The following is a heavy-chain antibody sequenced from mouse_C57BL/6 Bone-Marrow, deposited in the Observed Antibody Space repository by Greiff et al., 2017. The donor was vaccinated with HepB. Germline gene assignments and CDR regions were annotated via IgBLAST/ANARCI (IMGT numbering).Heavy chain of an antibody. Sequence: DVHLVESGGDLVKPGGSLKLSCAASGFTFSSYGMSWVRQTPDKRLEWVATISSGGSYTYYPDSVKGRFTISRDNAKNTLYLQMSSLKSEDTAMYYCARGYDSYFDYWGQGTTLTVSS. D-gene: IGHD2-10*02. CDR3: ARGYDSYFDY. J-gene: IGHJ2*01. CDR1: GFTFSSYG. CDR2: ISSGGSYT. V-gene: IGHV5-6*01.